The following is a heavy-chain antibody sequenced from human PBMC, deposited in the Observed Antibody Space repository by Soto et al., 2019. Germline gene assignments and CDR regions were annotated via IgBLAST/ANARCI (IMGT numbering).Heavy chain of an antibody. J-gene: IGHJ6*02. CDR3: ARHSVTATNYYVMDV. D-gene: IGHD2-21*02. CDR2: T. Sequence: TYYNPSLKSRVTISLDASNNQFSLKLSSVIAADTAVYYCARHSVTATNYYVMDVWGQGTTVTVSS. V-gene: IGHV4-59*08.